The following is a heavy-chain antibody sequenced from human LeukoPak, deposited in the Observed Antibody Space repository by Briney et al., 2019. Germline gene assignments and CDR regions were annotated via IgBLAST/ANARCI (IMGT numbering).Heavy chain of an antibody. Sequence: PSETLSLTCTVSGGSISSSYWSWIRPPPGKGLEWIGYIYYSGSTSYNPSLKSRVTISVDTSKNQFSLKLNSVTAADTAVYYCARQGPLTTAVTTRTNPFDYWGQGTLVTVSS. V-gene: IGHV4-59*08. J-gene: IGHJ4*02. CDR1: GGSISSSY. CDR3: ARQGPLTTAVTTRTNPFDY. D-gene: IGHD4-11*01. CDR2: IYYSGST.